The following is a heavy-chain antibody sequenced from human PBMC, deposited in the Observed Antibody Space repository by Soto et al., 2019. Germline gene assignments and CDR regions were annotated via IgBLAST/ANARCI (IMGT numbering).Heavy chain of an antibody. V-gene: IGHV3-30-3*01. CDR3: ARDHCTTGVCSLYYYRMDV. D-gene: IGHD2-8*01. CDR1: VFTFSSYA. Sequence: RLACAASVFTFSSYAMHWVRQAPGKGLEGVAVISYDGSNKYYADSVKGRFTISRDNSKNTLYLQMNSLRAEDTAVYYCARDHCTTGVCSLYYYRMDVWGQGTTGTVSS. CDR2: ISYDGSNK. J-gene: IGHJ6*02.